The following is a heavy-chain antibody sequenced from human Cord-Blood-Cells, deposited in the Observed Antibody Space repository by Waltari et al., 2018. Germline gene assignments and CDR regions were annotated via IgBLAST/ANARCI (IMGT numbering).Heavy chain of an antibody. D-gene: IGHD7-27*01. Sequence: QVQLQQWGAGLLKPSETLSLTCAVYGGSFSGYYWSWIRQPPGKGLEGSGEITHSGSTNYHPSPNSRFTISVDTSKNQFSLKLSSVTAADTAVYYCASRPLGIKWYGMDVWGQGTTVTVSS. J-gene: IGHJ6*02. CDR2: ITHSGST. CDR3: ASRPLGIKWYGMDV. CDR1: GGSFSGYY. V-gene: IGHV4-34*01.